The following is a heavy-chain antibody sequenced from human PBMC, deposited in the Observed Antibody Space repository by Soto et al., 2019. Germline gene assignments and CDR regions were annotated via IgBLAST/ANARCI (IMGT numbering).Heavy chain of an antibody. CDR1: GGSFSGYY. Sequence: QVQLQQWGAGLLKPSETLSLTCAVYGGSFSGYYWSWIRQPPGKGLEWIGEINHSGSTNYNPSLKSRVTIAVVTSKNQFSLKLSSVTAADTAVYYCARGRLRYFDWLPHFDYWGQGTLVTVSS. V-gene: IGHV4-34*01. D-gene: IGHD3-9*01. CDR2: INHSGST. J-gene: IGHJ4*02. CDR3: ARGRLRYFDWLPHFDY.